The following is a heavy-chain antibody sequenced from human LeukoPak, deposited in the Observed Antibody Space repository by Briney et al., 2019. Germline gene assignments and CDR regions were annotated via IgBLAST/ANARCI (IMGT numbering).Heavy chain of an antibody. V-gene: IGHV3-23*01. CDR1: GITVSNYG. Sequence: PGGSLRLSCAVSGITVSNYGMSWVRQAPGKGLEWVAGISGSGGGTNYADSVKGRFTISRDNFKNTLYLQMNSLRAEDTAVYYCAKFEGGDYWGQGTLVTVSS. CDR2: ISGSGGGT. J-gene: IGHJ4*02. CDR3: AKFEGGDY. D-gene: IGHD3-9*01.